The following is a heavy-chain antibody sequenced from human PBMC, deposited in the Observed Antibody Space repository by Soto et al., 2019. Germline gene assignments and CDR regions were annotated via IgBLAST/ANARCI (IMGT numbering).Heavy chain of an antibody. J-gene: IGHJ3*01. D-gene: IGHD1-7*01. CDR1: EFTFRSYW. CDR2: ISGDGSST. Sequence: EVQLVDSGGGLVQPGGSLRLSCAASEFTFRSYWMHWVRQSPGKGLVWVSSISGDGSSTNYADSVKGRFTISRDNAKNTVYLQIDSLRAEDTAVYYCARSLSGTYGAFDLWGQETMVTVSS. V-gene: IGHV3-74*01. CDR3: ARSLSGTYGAFDL.